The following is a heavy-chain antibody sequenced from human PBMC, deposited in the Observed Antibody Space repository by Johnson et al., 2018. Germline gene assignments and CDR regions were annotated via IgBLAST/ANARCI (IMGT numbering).Heavy chain of an antibody. Sequence: VQLVESGGGLVKPGGSLRLSCAASGFTFSSYSMNWVRQAPGKGLEWVSSISSSSSYIYYADSVKGRFTISRDNAKNSLYLQMNSLGAEDTAVYYCARTVAQQYYYYYYYMDVWGKGTTVTGSS. J-gene: IGHJ6*03. V-gene: IGHV3-21*01. CDR3: ARTVAQQYYYYYYYMDV. CDR2: ISSSSSYI. CDR1: GFTFSSYS. D-gene: IGHD4-11*01.